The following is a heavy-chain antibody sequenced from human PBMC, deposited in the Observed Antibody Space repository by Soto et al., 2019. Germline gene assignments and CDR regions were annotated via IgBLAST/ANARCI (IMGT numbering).Heavy chain of an antibody. CDR2: INPNSGGT. V-gene: IGHV1-2*04. J-gene: IGHJ3*02. CDR1: GYTFTGYY. D-gene: IGHD1-7*01. CDR3: ARGWVYRNYAAFDI. Sequence: GASVKVSCKASGYTFTGYYMHWVRQAPGQGLEWMGWINPNSGGTNYAQKFQGWVTMTRDTSISTAYMELSRLRSDDTAVYYCARGWVYRNYAAFDIWGQGTMVTVSS.